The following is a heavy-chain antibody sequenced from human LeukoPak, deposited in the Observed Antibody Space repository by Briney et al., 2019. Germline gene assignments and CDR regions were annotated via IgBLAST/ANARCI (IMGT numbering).Heavy chain of an antibody. CDR1: GGSITTTDFD. J-gene: IGHJ4*02. V-gene: IGHV4-39*01. CDR3: ARFKGGTGFDY. CDR2: ISSSGKA. Sequence: SETPSLSRAVSGGSITTTDFDWAWIRQPPGQGFEWIATISSSGKAYYYPSLMSRVTISVDTSKNQFSLDVTSVTAADTGLFYCARFKGGTGFDYWGRGILVIVS.